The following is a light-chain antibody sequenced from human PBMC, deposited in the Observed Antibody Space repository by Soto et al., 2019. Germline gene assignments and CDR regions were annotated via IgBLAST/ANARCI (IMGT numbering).Light chain of an antibody. Sequence: DIQMTQSPSTLSASVGDRVTITCRASQSISSWLAWYQQKPGKAPKLLIYDASSLEGGVPSRFSGSESGTEFTLTTSTLQPDDFVTYYCQQYDTYPWTFGQGTKVEIK. CDR1: QSISSW. J-gene: IGKJ1*01. CDR2: DAS. V-gene: IGKV1-5*01. CDR3: QQYDTYPWT.